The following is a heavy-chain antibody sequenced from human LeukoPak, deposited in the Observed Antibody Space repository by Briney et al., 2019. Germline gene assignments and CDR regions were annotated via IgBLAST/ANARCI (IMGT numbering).Heavy chain of an antibody. CDR2: INHSGST. CDR3: ARGRWQWLDY. CDR1: GGSFSGYY. Sequence: SETLSLTCAVYGGSFSGYYWSWIRQPPGKGLEWIGEINHSGSTYYNPSLKSRVTISVDTSKNQFSLKLSSVTAADTAVYYCARGRWQWLDYWGQGTLVTVSS. J-gene: IGHJ4*02. D-gene: IGHD6-19*01. V-gene: IGHV4-34*01.